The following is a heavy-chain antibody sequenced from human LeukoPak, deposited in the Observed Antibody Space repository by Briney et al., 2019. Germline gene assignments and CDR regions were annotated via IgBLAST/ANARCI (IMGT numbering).Heavy chain of an antibody. D-gene: IGHD6-6*01. CDR1: GFTFNIYS. Sequence: GGSLRLSCAASGFTFNIYSMTWVRQAPGKGLEWVSTISDDSGSTYYADSVKGRFTISRDNSKNTLYLQMNSLRVEDTALYYCTGQLAYWGQGSLVTVSS. J-gene: IGHJ4*02. V-gene: IGHV3-23*01. CDR3: TGQLAY. CDR2: ISDDSGST.